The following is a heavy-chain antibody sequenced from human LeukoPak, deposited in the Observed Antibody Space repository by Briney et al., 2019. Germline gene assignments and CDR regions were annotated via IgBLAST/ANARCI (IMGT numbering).Heavy chain of an antibody. V-gene: IGHV3-49*03. Sequence: GGSLRLSCTAPGYTFGDYAMSWFRQAPGKGLEWVGFIRSKAYGGTTEYAASVKGRFTISRDDSKSIAYLQMNSLKTEDTAVYYCTSSGYRGPEYFQHWGQGTLVTVSS. D-gene: IGHD3-22*01. CDR2: IRSKAYGGTT. J-gene: IGHJ1*01. CDR1: GYTFGDYA. CDR3: TSSGYRGPEYFQH.